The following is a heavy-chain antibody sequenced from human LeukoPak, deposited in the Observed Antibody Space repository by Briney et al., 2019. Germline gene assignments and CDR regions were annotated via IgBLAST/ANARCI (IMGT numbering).Heavy chain of an antibody. CDR2: LNSDGSIT. V-gene: IGHV3-74*01. D-gene: IGHD4-11*01. Sequence: QTGGSLTLSCAAPGFSFSNYWMVWVRQAPGKGLVWVSNLNSDGSITNYADSVKGRSTISRDNAKNTLYLQMNSLRAEDTAVYYCGRDNNYKVDVWGKGTTVTVSS. CDR1: GFSFSNYW. CDR3: GRDNNYKVDV. J-gene: IGHJ6*04.